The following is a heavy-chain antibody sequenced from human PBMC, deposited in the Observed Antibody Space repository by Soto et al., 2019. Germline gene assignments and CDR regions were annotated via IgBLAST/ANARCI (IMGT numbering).Heavy chain of an antibody. CDR1: GYIFINYY. D-gene: IGHD1-26*01. CDR3: TRGLGAGDY. J-gene: IGHJ4*02. Sequence: QVQLVQSGAEVKKPGASVKVSCEASGYIFINYYIHWVRQAPGQGLEWVGIINPTGGSTNYAQTFQGRVTMTRDTSTSTVQMELSSLRPEDTAVYYCTRGLGAGDYWGQGTLVTVSS. CDR2: INPTGGST. V-gene: IGHV1-46*03.